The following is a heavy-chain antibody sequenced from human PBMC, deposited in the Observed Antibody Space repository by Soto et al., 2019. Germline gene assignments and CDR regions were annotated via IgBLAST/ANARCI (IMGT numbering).Heavy chain of an antibody. Sequence: SGPTLVNPTETLTLTCTFSGFSLTSPGMCVSWIRQPPGKALEWLALIERDDDDKYYSTSLKTRLTISKDTRKNQVVLTMANMDPADTGTYYCARSIRGPRRFNGMGVWGQGXTVTVYS. CDR3: ARSIRGPRRFNGMGV. J-gene: IGHJ6*02. D-gene: IGHD1-20*01. CDR1: GFSLTSPGMC. V-gene: IGHV2-70*13. CDR2: IERDDDDK.